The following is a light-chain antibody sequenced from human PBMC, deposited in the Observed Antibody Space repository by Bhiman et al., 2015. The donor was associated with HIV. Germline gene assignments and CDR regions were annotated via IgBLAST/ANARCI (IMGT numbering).Light chain of an antibody. CDR3: CSYVDTDNYV. CDR2: DVI. V-gene: IGLV2-23*02. J-gene: IGLJ1*01. Sequence: QSALTQPASVSGSPGQSITISCTGTSSDVGDYNFVSWYQQHPGKAPKLVIYDVIKRPSGVSSRFSGSKSGNTASLTISGLLAEDEAEYYCCSYVDTDNYVFGTGTTVTV. CDR1: SSDVGDYNF.